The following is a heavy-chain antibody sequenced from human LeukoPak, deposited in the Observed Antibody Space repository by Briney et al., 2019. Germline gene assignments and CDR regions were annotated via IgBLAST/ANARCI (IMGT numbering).Heavy chain of an antibody. D-gene: IGHD6-13*01. CDR3: AKRIPSPYSSSWSHDAFDI. V-gene: IGHV3-48*03. CDR2: ISSSGSTI. Sequence: PGGSLRLSCAASGFTFSSYEMHWVRQAPGKGLEWVSYISSSGSTIYYADSVKGRFTISRDNAKNSLYLQMNSLRAEDTAVYYCAKRIPSPYSSSWSHDAFDIWGQGTMVTVSS. CDR1: GFTFSSYE. J-gene: IGHJ3*02.